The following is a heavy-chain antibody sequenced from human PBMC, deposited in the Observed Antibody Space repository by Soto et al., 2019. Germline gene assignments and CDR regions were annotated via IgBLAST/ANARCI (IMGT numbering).Heavy chain of an antibody. D-gene: IGHD6-13*01. Sequence: PSETLSLTCAVSGGSISGSDSYWGWIRQSPGKGLESIGSISYSGNTYYNPSLKSRVTISADTSKNQFSLKLTSVAAADTAVYYCARLTSWQQQLVDPWGQGTLVTVSS. V-gene: IGHV4-39*01. CDR2: ISYSGNT. CDR3: ARLTSWQQQLVDP. J-gene: IGHJ5*02. CDR1: GGSISGSDSY.